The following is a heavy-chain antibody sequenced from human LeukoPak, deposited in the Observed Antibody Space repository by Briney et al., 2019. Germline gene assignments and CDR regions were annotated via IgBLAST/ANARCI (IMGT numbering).Heavy chain of an antibody. V-gene: IGHV3-11*01. J-gene: IGHJ6*02. Sequence: GGSLRLSCVACGFSFSDYYMSWIRQAPGRGLEWISYISGSGSDLYYADSVKGRFTISRDNANDSLYLQMNSLRAEDTAVYYCARSIGHYYTMDVWGQGTTVTVSS. CDR3: ARSIGHYYTMDV. CDR1: GFSFSDYY. CDR2: ISGSGSDL. D-gene: IGHD3-22*01.